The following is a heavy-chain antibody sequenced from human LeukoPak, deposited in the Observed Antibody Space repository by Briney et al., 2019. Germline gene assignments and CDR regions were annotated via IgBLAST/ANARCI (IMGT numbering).Heavy chain of an antibody. Sequence: SETLSLTCPVYGGSFSGYYCSWIRQPPGKGLEWIGEINHSGSTNYNPSLKSRVTISVDTSKNQFSLKLSSVTAADTAVYYCARVPRFSNRRRDYYYYMDVWGKGTTVTVSS. D-gene: IGHD3-3*01. CDR2: INHSGST. CDR3: ARVPRFSNRRRDYYYYMDV. J-gene: IGHJ6*03. CDR1: GGSFSGYY. V-gene: IGHV4-34*01.